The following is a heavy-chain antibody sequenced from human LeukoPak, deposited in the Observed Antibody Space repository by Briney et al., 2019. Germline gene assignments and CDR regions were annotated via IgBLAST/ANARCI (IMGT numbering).Heavy chain of an antibody. V-gene: IGHV3-30*04. Sequence: GGSLRLSCGASGFTFSSYAMHWVRQAPGKGLEWVAVISYDGSNKYYADSVKGRFTISRDNSKNTLYLQMNSLRAEDTAVYYCARGQRSSTVVVESGPFDYWGQGTLVTVSS. CDR2: ISYDGSNK. D-gene: IGHD3-22*01. J-gene: IGHJ4*02. CDR3: ARGQRSSTVVVESGPFDY. CDR1: GFTFSSYA.